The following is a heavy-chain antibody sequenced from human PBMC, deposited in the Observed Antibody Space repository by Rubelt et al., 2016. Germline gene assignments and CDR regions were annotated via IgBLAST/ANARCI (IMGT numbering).Heavy chain of an antibody. V-gene: IGHV4-34*01. CDR3: ARMAGNYYGMDV. D-gene: IGHD5-24*01. J-gene: IGHJ6*02. CDR1: GGSFSGYY. Sequence: QVQLQQWGAGLLKPSETLSLTCAVYGGSFSGYYWSWIRQPPGKGLEWIGEINHSGSTNYNPSLKSRVTISVDTTKNQFSLKRSVVTAAETAVYYWARMAGNYYGMDVWGQGTTVTVSS. CDR2: INHSGST.